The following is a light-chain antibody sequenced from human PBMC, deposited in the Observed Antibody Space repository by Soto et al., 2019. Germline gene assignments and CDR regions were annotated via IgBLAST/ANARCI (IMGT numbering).Light chain of an antibody. V-gene: IGKV1-5*03. CDR2: NAS. CDR3: QHFNNYPLT. Sequence: GARVNIPCTASQCIGSWLAWYQQKPGKAPNLLIYNASSLESGVPSRFSGSGSGTEFTVTISSLQPEDIATYYCQHFNNYPLTFGQGTRLEN. CDR1: QCIGSW. J-gene: IGKJ5*01.